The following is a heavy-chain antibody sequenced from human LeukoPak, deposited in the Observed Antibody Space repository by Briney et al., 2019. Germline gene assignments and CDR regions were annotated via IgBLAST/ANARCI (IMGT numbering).Heavy chain of an antibody. V-gene: IGHV3-48*01. CDR1: GFTFSSYA. J-gene: IGHJ4*02. CDR2: ISIISSTI. CDR3: ARTYERDLDY. Sequence: PGRSLRLSCAASGFTFSSYAMHWVRQAPGKGLEWVSYISIISSTIYYADSVKGRFTISRDDAKNSVYLQMNSLRADDKAVYYCARTYERDLDYWGQGTLVTVSS. D-gene: IGHD5-12*01.